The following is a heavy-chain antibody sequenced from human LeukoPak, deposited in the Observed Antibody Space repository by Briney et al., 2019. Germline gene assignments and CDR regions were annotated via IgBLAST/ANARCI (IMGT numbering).Heavy chain of an antibody. D-gene: IGHD4-17*01. J-gene: IGHJ6*02. V-gene: IGHV3-30*03. Sequence: GGSLRLSCAASGFTFSNAWMSWVRQAPGKGLEWVAVISYDGNYKYYTDSVRGRVTISRDNSKNTLYLQMNSLRVEDTAVYYCARGTDYYYGMDVWGQGTTVTVSS. CDR2: ISYDGNYK. CDR3: ARGTDYYYGMDV. CDR1: GFTFSNAW.